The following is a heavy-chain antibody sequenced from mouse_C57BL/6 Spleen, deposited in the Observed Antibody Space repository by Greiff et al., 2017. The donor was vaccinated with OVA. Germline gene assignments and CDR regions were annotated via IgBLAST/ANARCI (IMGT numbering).Heavy chain of an antibody. V-gene: IGHV5-4*01. J-gene: IGHJ2*01. CDR2: ISDGGSYT. CDR1: GFTFSSYA. Sequence: EVHLVESGGGLVKPGGSLKLSCAASGFTFSSYAMSWVRQTPEKRLEWVATISDGGSYTYYPDNVKGRFTISRDNAKNNLYLQMSHLKSEDTAMYYCARGGLRREKDYFDYWGQGTTLTVSS. D-gene: IGHD2-2*01. CDR3: ARGGLRREKDYFDY.